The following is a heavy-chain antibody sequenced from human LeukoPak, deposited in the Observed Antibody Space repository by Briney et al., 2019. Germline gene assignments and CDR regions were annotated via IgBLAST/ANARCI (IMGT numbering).Heavy chain of an antibody. CDR1: EGTFSSYA. CDR3: ARDGLVTANTYFDY. V-gene: IGHV1-69*04. D-gene: IGHD2-21*02. CDR2: IIPILGIA. J-gene: IGHJ4*02. Sequence: SVKVSCKASEGTFSSYAISWVRQAPGQGLEWMGRIIPILGIANYAQKFQGRVTITADKSTSTAYMELSSLRSEDTAVYYCARDGLVTANTYFDYWGQGTLVTVSS.